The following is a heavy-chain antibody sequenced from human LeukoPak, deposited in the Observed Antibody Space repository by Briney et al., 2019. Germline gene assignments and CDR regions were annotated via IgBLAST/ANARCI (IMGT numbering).Heavy chain of an antibody. V-gene: IGHV4-61*02. CDR2: IYTSGST. CDR3: ARGGDATTTYFDS. Sequence: SQTLSLTCTVSGGSISSGSYYWSWIRQPAGKGLEWIGRIYTSGSTNYNPSLKSRVTISVDTSQNQFSLRLSSVTPADTAVYYCARGGDATTTYFDSWGQGTLVTVSS. CDR1: GGSISSGSYY. D-gene: IGHD4-17*01. J-gene: IGHJ4*02.